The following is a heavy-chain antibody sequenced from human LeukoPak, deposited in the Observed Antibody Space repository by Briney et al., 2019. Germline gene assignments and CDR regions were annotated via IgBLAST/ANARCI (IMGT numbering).Heavy chain of an antibody. D-gene: IGHD1-26*01. V-gene: IGHV3-23*01. J-gene: IGHJ4*02. CDR1: GFTFSNYY. CDR2: ISGSGDSI. Sequence: PGGSLRLSCAASGFTFSNYYMSWVRQAPGKGLEWVSAISGSGDSIFYADSVKGRFTISRDNAKNSLYLQMNSLRAEDTAVYYCARSSGSYLAYFDYWGQGTLVTVSS. CDR3: ARSSGSYLAYFDY.